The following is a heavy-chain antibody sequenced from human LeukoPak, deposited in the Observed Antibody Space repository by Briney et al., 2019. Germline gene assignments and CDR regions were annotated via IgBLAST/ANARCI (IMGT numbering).Heavy chain of an antibody. CDR1: GGSISSYY. Sequence: PSETLSLTCTVSGGSISSYYWSWIRQPPGKGLEWIGYIYYSGSTNYNPSLKSRVTISVDTSKNQFSLKLSSVTAADTAVYYCARGGYSYVPRYYYYMDVWGKGTTVTISS. CDR2: IYYSGST. V-gene: IGHV4-59*01. D-gene: IGHD5-18*01. CDR3: ARGGYSYVPRYYYYMDV. J-gene: IGHJ6*03.